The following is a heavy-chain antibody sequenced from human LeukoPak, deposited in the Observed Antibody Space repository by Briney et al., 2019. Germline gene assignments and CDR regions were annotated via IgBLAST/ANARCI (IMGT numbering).Heavy chain of an antibody. V-gene: IGHV2-5*02. D-gene: IGHD2-15*01. CDR2: IYWDDDK. CDR1: GFSLSTSGVG. CDR3: AHTDIVVVVAATPDYYYYYMDV. J-gene: IGHJ6*03. Sequence: SGPTLVKPPQTLTLTCTFSGFSLSTSGVGVGWIRQPPGKALEWLALIYWDDDKRYSPSLKSRLTITKDTSKNQVVLTMTNMDPVDTATYYCAHTDIVVVVAATPDYYYYYMDVWGKGTTVTVSS.